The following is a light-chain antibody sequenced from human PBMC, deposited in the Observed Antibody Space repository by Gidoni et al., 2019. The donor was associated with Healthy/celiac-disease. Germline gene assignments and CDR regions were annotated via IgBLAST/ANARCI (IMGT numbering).Light chain of an antibody. CDR1: SSDVGGYNY. V-gene: IGLV2-8*01. CDR3: SSYAGSNNWV. J-gene: IGLJ3*02. Sequence: QSALTQPPSPSGSPGQSFTISCTGTSSDVGGYNYVSWYQQHPGKAPKIMIYEFSKRPSGVPDRFSGSKSGNMASLTVSGLQAEDEADYYCSSYAGSNNWVFGGGTKLTVL. CDR2: EFS.